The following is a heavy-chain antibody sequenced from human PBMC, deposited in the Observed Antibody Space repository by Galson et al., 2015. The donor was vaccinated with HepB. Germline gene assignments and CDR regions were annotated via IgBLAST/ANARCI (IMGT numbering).Heavy chain of an antibody. V-gene: IGHV3-23*01. J-gene: IGHJ4*02. D-gene: IGHD3-10*01. CDR1: GFTFSSYA. CDR3: AKDLLEGYGSGSYYWAY. Sequence: SLRLSCAASGFTFSSYAMSWVRQAPGKGLEWVSAISGSGGSTYYADSVKGRFTISRDNSKNTLYLQMNSLRAEDTAVYYCAKDLLEGYGSGSYYWAYWGQGTLVTVSS. CDR2: ISGSGGST.